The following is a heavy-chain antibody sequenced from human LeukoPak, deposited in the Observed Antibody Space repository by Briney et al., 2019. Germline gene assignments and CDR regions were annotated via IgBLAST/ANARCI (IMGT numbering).Heavy chain of an antibody. V-gene: IGHV4-38-2*02. D-gene: IGHD6-6*01. CDR3: ARGGAARRSYYYYYMDV. CDR2: IYHSGNT. CDR1: GYSISSGYY. J-gene: IGHJ6*03. Sequence: SETLSLTCTVSGYSISSGYYWGWIRQPPGKGLEWIGSIYHSGNTYYNPSLKSRVTISVDTSKNQFSLKLSSVTAADTAVYYCARGGAARRSYYYYYMDVWGKGTTVTVSS.